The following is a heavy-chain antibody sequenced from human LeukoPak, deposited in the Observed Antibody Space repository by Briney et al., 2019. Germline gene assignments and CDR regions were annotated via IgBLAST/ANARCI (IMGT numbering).Heavy chain of an antibody. D-gene: IGHD3-3*01. Sequence: GGSLRLSCLVSEFTFSSYGMHWVRQAPGKGLEWVAFIRYDGSNEYYADSVEGRFTISRDNSKNTLYLQMHSLRAGDTAIYYCAKDIDFWSGYCPDVWGKGTTVTVSS. J-gene: IGHJ6*04. CDR3: AKDIDFWSGYCPDV. CDR2: IRYDGSNE. CDR1: EFTFSSYG. V-gene: IGHV3-30*02.